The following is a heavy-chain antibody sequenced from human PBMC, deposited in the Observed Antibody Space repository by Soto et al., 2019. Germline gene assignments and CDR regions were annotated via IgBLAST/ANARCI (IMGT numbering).Heavy chain of an antibody. CDR2: ISYDGSNK. CDR3: ARYSGKYQGPIDY. J-gene: IGHJ4*02. CDR1: GFTFSHYG. Sequence: VQLVESGGGVVQPGRSLRLSCAASGFTFSHYGIHWVRQAPGKGLEWLAVISYDGSNKHYADSVKGRFTVSRDNSKNTLYLQMNSLRAKDPAVYFCARYSGKYQGPIDYWGQGTLVTVSS. D-gene: IGHD1-26*01. V-gene: IGHV3-30*03.